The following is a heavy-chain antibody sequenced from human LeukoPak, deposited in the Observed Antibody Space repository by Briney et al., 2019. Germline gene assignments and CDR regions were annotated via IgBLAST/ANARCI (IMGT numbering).Heavy chain of an antibody. CDR3: ARERVTTGGDACDI. J-gene: IGHJ3*02. Sequence: PGGSLRLSCAASGFTFSSSEMNWVRQAPGKGLEWVSYISSLGTKIYYADSVKGRLTMSRDNAKNSLYLQMNSLRAEDTAIYYCARERVTTGGDACDIWGHGTTVTLYS. CDR1: GFTFSSSE. V-gene: IGHV3-48*03. D-gene: IGHD4-11*01. CDR2: ISSLGTKI.